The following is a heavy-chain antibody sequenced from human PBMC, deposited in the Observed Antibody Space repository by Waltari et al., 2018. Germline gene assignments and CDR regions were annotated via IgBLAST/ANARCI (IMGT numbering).Heavy chain of an antibody. Sequence: QVQLQESGPGLVKPSQTLSLTCPVPGGSISSGRYYWSWIRQPAGKGLEWIGYIYTSGSTNYNPSLKSRVTISVDTSKNQFSLKLSSVTAADTAVYYCARARFPGAFDIWGQGTMVTVSS. CDR3: ARARFPGAFDI. D-gene: IGHD3-16*01. J-gene: IGHJ3*02. V-gene: IGHV4-61*09. CDR1: GGSISSGRYY. CDR2: IYTSGST.